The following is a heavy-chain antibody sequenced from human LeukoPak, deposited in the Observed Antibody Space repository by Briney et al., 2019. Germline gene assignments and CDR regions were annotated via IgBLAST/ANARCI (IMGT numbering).Heavy chain of an antibody. CDR3: AGGRLVATSKAVAIDY. D-gene: IGHD5-12*01. CDR2: INERGSST. Sequence: HPGGSLRLSCAASGFTFSNSWLHWVRQAPGKGLVWVSRINERGSSTSYADSVKGRFTISRDNAKNTLYLPMNNLRADDTAVYYCAGGRLVATSKAVAIDYWGQGTLVTVSS. CDR1: GFTFSNSW. J-gene: IGHJ4*02. V-gene: IGHV3-74*01.